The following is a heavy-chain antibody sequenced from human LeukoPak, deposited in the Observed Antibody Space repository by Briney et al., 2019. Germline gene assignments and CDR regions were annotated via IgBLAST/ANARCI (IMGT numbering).Heavy chain of an antibody. CDR1: GGSISSSYW. Sequence: SGTLSLTCDVFGGSISSSYWWSWVRQSPEKGLEGIGEIYQNGNTNYNPSLKSRVTVSIAKSKNQFSLNLSSVTAADTAVYFRARRDLWFGFFDYWGQGTLVTVSS. V-gene: IGHV4-4*02. CDR2: IYQNGNT. J-gene: IGHJ4*02. D-gene: IGHD3-10*01. CDR3: ARRDLWFGFFDY.